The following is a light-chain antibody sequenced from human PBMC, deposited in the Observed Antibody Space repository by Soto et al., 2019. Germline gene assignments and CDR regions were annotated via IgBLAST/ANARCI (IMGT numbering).Light chain of an antibody. J-gene: IGKJ2*01. CDR2: AAS. CDR1: QSISSY. Sequence: DIQMTQSPSSLSASVGDRVTITCRASQSISSYLNWYQQKPGKAPKFLIYAASSLQSGVPSRFSGSGSGTDFTLTISTLQPEDFATYYCQETYRIPYTFGQGTKLEIK. V-gene: IGKV1-39*01. CDR3: QETYRIPYT.